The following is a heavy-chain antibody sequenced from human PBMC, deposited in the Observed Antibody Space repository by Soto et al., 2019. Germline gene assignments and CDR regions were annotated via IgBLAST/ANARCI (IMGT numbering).Heavy chain of an antibody. D-gene: IGHD3-22*01. CDR2: LSGSGGST. J-gene: IGHJ3*01. V-gene: IGHV3-23*01. CDR1: GFTFSTYA. CDR3: ATARTYGGYSYVEAFDV. Sequence: GWSLRLSCAAAGFTFSTYAMSWVRQAPGKGLEWVSALSGSGGSTYYADSVKGRFTVSRDNSKNTLHLQMSSLRAEDTAVYYCATARTYGGYSYVEAFDVWGQGTMLTVSS.